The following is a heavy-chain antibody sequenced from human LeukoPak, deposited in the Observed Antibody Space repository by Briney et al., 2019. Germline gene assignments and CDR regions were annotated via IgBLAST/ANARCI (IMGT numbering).Heavy chain of an antibody. CDR2: IFYSGST. V-gene: IGHV4-59*01. CDR1: GGSISSYH. D-gene: IGHD3-16*01. Sequence: SETLSLTCNVSGGSISSYHWSWFRQPPGKGLEWNGYIFYSGSTTYNPSLKSRVTISVDTSKNQFSLKLSSVTAADTAVYYCARVDNNYDYVWGSWVPTYYFDYWGQGTLVTVSS. J-gene: IGHJ4*02. CDR3: ARVDNNYDYVWGSWVPTYYFDY.